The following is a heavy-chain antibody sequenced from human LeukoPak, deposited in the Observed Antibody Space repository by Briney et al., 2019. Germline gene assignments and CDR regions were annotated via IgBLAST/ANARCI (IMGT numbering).Heavy chain of an antibody. V-gene: IGHV4-4*07. CDR3: ARGYYYGSGSYGEDYYYYMDV. CDR2: IYTSGST. Sequence: SQTLSLTCTVSGGSISSYYWSWIRQPAGKGLEWIGRIYTSGSTNYNPSLKSRVTMSVDTSKDQFSLKLSSVTAADTAVYYCARGYYYGSGSYGEDYYYYMDVWGKGTTVTVSS. CDR1: GGSISSYY. D-gene: IGHD3-10*01. J-gene: IGHJ6*03.